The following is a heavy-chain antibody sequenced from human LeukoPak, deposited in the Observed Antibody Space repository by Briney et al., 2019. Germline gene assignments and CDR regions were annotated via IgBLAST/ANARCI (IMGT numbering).Heavy chain of an antibody. V-gene: IGHV4-34*01. CDR2: INHSGST. CDR1: GGSFSGYY. Sequence: SETLSLTCAVYGGSFSGYYWSWIRQPPGKGLEWIGEINHSGSTNYNPSLKSRVTISVDTSKNQFSLKLSSVTAADTAVYYCAKVTTVTRPIDYWGQGTLVTVSS. CDR3: AKVTTVTRPIDY. J-gene: IGHJ4*02. D-gene: IGHD4-17*01.